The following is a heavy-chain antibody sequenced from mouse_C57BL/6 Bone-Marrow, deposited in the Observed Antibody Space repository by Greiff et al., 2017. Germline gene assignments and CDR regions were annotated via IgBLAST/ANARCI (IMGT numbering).Heavy chain of an antibody. Sequence: VQLQQSGPGLAKPSQPLSLTCSVTGYSITSAYWTWIRKFPGNKLEYMGYISYSGSTYYNPSLKSRISITRDTSKNQYYLQLNSVTTEDTATYYCARKLDCSSRVDYWGQGTTLTVSS. J-gene: IGHJ2*01. V-gene: IGHV3-8*01. CDR1: GYSITSAY. CDR3: ARKLDCSSRVDY. CDR2: ISYSGST. D-gene: IGHD1-1*01.